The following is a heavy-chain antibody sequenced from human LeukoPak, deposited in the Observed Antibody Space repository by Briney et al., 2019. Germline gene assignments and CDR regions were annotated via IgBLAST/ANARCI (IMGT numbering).Heavy chain of an antibody. V-gene: IGHV1-2*02. CDR1: GYTFTGYY. Sequence: ASVKVSCKASGYTFTGYYMHWVRQAPGQELEWMGWINPNSGGTNYAQKFQGRVTMTRDTSISTAYMELSRLRSDDTAVYYCARTYYYDSSGYYSYAFDIWGQGTMVTVSS. D-gene: IGHD3-22*01. J-gene: IGHJ3*02. CDR3: ARTYYYDSSGYYSYAFDI. CDR2: INPNSGGT.